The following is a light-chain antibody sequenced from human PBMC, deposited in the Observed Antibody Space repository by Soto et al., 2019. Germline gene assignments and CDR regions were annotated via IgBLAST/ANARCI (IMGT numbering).Light chain of an antibody. V-gene: IGKV3-20*01. CDR2: GAS. Sequence: EIVLTQSPGNTALYSGERGNLSGRASQTISNTFLAWYQQRPGQAPRLLIYGASGRAAGIPDRFSGSGSGTDFTLSISRLEPEDFAVYYCQQYGVSPTFGGGTKVDIK. CDR1: QTISNTF. CDR3: QQYGVSPT. J-gene: IGKJ4*01.